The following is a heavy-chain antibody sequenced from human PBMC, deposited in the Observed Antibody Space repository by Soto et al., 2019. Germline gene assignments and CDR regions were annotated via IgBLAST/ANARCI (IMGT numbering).Heavy chain of an antibody. CDR1: GGTFGSYA. Sequence: ASVKVSCKASGGTFGSYAISWVRQAPGQGLEWMGGIIPIFGTANYAQKFQGRVTITADKSTSTAYMELSSLRSEDTAVYYCARDGTTVVSRYYYYGMDVWGQGTTVTVSS. D-gene: IGHD4-17*01. V-gene: IGHV1-69*06. CDR3: ARDGTTVVSRYYYYGMDV. J-gene: IGHJ6*02. CDR2: IIPIFGTA.